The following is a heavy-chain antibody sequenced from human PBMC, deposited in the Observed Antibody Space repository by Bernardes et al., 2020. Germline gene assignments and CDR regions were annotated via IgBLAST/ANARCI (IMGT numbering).Heavy chain of an antibody. CDR2: ISAYNGNT. Sequence: ASVKVSCKASGYTFTSYGISWVRQAPGQGLEWMGWISAYNGNTNYAQKLQGRVTMTTDTSTSTAYMELRSLRSDDTAVYYCARVVLRISYSSFSDRVYYYGMDVWGQGTTVTVSS. V-gene: IGHV1-18*01. CDR1: GYTFTSYG. CDR3: ARVVLRISYSSFSDRVYYYGMDV. D-gene: IGHD6-6*01. J-gene: IGHJ6*02.